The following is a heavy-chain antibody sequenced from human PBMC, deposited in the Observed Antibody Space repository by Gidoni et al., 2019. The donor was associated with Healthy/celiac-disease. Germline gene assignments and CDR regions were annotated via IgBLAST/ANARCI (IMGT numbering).Heavy chain of an antibody. CDR2: ISWNSGSI. D-gene: IGHD6-19*01. J-gene: IGHJ3*02. V-gene: IGHV3-9*01. CDR1: GFTFDDYA. Sequence: EVQLVESGGGLVQPGRSLRLSCAASGFTFDDYAMPWVRQAPGKGLEWVSGISWNSGSIGYADSVKGRFTISRDNAKNSLYLQMNSLRAEDTALYYCAKSYSSGWYVSAFDIWGQGTMVTVSS. CDR3: AKSYSSGWYVSAFDI.